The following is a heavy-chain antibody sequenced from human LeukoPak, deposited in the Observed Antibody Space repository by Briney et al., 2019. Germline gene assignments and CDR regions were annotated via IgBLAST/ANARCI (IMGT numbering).Heavy chain of an antibody. J-gene: IGHJ4*02. CDR2: TIPILGIA. CDR3: ARIFTMVRGVTVDY. V-gene: IGHV1-69*04. CDR1: GGTFSSYA. Sequence: GASVKVSCKASGGTFSSYAISWVRQAPGQGLEWMGRTIPILGIANYAQKFQGRVTITADKSTSTAYMELSSLRSEDTAVYYCARIFTMVRGVTVDYWGQGTLVTVSS. D-gene: IGHD3-10*01.